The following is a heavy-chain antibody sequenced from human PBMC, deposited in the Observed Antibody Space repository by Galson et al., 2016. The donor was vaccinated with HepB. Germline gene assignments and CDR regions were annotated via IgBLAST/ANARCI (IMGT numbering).Heavy chain of an antibody. CDR1: GFTFSGSG. Sequence: SLRLSCAASGFTFSGSGMHWVRQAPGKGLEWLAVIWYDGSQKYYIDSVKGRFTISRDNSKNMLYLEMSNPRDEDTAVYYCARDSGYNHFDYWGQGTLVTVSS. CDR3: ARDSGYNHFDY. CDR2: IWYDGSQK. D-gene: IGHD1-1*01. V-gene: IGHV3-33*01. J-gene: IGHJ4*02.